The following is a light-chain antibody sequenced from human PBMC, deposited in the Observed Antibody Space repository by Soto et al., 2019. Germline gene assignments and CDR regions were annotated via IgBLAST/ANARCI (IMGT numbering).Light chain of an antibody. CDR1: QSVSSN. CDR2: GAS. Sequence: EIVMTQSPATLSVSPGERATLSCRARQSVSSNLAWYQQKPGQAPRLLIYGASTRATGIPDRFSGSGSGTEFTLTISSLQSEDFAVYYCQQYNNWPQTFGGGTKVEIK. CDR3: QQYNNWPQT. V-gene: IGKV3-15*01. J-gene: IGKJ4*01.